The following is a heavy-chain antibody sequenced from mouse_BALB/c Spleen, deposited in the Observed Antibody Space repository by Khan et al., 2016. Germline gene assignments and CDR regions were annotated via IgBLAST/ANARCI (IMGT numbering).Heavy chain of an antibody. V-gene: IGHV10S3*01. CDR2: IRTKSNKYAT. Sequence: EVQLVETGGGLVQPKGSLKLSCAASGFTFNTNAMNWVRQAPGKGLEWVARIRTKSNKYATYYADSVKDRFTISRDDSQSMLYLQMNNLKTEDTAMDYCVSWDYWGQGTTLTVSS. CDR3: VSWDY. CDR1: GFTFNTNA. J-gene: IGHJ2*01.